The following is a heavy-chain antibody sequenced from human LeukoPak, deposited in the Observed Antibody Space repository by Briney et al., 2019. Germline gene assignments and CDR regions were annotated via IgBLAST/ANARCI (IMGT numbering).Heavy chain of an antibody. CDR2: IYPGDSDT. D-gene: IGHD3-22*01. CDR1: GYSFTSYW. V-gene: IGHV5-51*03. CDR3: ATSYDHYYDSSGFLDYYMDV. J-gene: IGHJ6*03. Sequence: KPGESLKISCKGSGYSFTSYWIGWVRQMPGKGLEWMGIIYPGDSDTRYSPSFQGQVTISADKSISTAYLQWSSLKASDTAMYYCATSYDHYYDSSGFLDYYMDVWGKGTTVTVSS.